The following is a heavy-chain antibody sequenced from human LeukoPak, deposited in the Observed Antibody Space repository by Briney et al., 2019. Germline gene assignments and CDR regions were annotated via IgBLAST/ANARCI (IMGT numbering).Heavy chain of an antibody. CDR2: FNPNSGDS. V-gene: IGHV1-2*02. J-gene: IGHJ4*02. Sequence: GASVKVSCKASGYTFTADYIHWMRQAPGQGLEWMGWFNPNSGDSNFAQKFQGRVTMTRDTSTSTAYVELSRLRSDDTAVYYCARARASAHFDSWGQGTLVTVFS. D-gene: IGHD1-26*01. CDR3: ARARASAHFDS. CDR1: GYTFTADY.